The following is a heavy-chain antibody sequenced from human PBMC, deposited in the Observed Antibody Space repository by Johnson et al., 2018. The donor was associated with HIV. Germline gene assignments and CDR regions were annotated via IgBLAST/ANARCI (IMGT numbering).Heavy chain of an antibody. J-gene: IGHJ3*02. D-gene: IGHD1-26*01. Sequence: VQLVESGGGLVQPGGSLRLSCAASGFTFSNYAMHWVRQAPGKGLEWVAVISYDGSNKYYADSVKGRFTISRDNSKNTLYLQMNSLRAEDTAIYYCARDLRLGAIDAFDIWGQGTMVTVSS. CDR2: ISYDGSNK. V-gene: IGHV3-30*04. CDR3: ARDLRLGAIDAFDI. CDR1: GFTFSNYA.